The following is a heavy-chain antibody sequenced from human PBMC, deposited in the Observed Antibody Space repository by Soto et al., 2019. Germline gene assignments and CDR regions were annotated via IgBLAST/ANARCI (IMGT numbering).Heavy chain of an antibody. V-gene: IGHV4-38-2*02. Sequence: PSETLSLTCVVSGYSISTGFNWGWIRRPPGKGLEWIGSIYHSGSTYYSPSLKSRVTLSVDTSKNQFSLKLSSVTAADTAVYYCARERASSGVLVGYYYYYGMDVWGQGTTVTVSS. J-gene: IGHJ6*02. D-gene: IGHD2-8*02. CDR1: GYSISTGFN. CDR2: IYHSGST. CDR3: ARERASSGVLVGYYYYYGMDV.